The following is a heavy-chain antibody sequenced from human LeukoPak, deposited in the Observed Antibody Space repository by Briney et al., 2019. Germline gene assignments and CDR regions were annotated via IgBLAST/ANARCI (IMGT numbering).Heavy chain of an antibody. CDR2: MNPNSGNT. J-gene: IGHJ4*02. CDR3: ARVFSLAVAGLGY. V-gene: IGHV1-8*01. Sequence: ASVKVSCKASGYTFTSDDINWVRQATGQGLEWMGWMNPNSGNTGYAQKFQGRVTMTRNTSISTAYMELSSLRSEDTAVYYCARVFSLAVAGLGYWGQGTLVTVSS. CDR1: GYTFTSDD. D-gene: IGHD6-19*01.